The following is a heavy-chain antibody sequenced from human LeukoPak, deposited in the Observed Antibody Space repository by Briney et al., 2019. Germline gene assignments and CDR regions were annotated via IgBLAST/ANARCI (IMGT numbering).Heavy chain of an antibody. J-gene: IGHJ3*02. CDR3: ARDASVPGDKIDI. D-gene: IGHD2-2*01. Sequence: PGGSLGLSCTGSGLTLRNYEMSWVRQAPGKGLEWVSHISTDGSTVRLADSVEGRFTVSRDNAKNSLFLQMNSLRAEDTAVYFCARDASVPGDKIDIWGQGTMVTVSS. CDR1: GLTLRNYE. V-gene: IGHV3-48*03. CDR2: ISTDGSTV.